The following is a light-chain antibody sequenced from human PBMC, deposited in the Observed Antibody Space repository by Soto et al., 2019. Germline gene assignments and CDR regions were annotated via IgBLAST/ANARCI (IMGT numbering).Light chain of an antibody. Sequence: DIQMTQSPSTLSASVGDRVTISCRASRTISNWLAWYQQKPGKAPKLLIYDASSLESGVPSRFSGSGSGTEFTLTISSLQPEDFATYYCQKYNSFWTFGQGTKVEIK. CDR1: RTISNW. CDR3: QKYNSFWT. J-gene: IGKJ1*01. CDR2: DAS. V-gene: IGKV1-5*01.